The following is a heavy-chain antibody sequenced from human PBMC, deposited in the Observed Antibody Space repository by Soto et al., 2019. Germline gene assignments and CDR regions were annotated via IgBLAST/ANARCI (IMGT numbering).Heavy chain of an antibody. CDR1: GFTFSSYA. Sequence: QVQLVESGGGVVQPGRSLRLSCAASGFTFSSYAMHWVRQAPGKGLEWVAVISYDGSNKYYADSVKGRFTISRDNSKNTLYLQMNSLRAEDTAVYYCARDGWDCSGGSCYSPDYYYGMDVWGQGTTVTVSS. V-gene: IGHV3-30-3*01. CDR3: ARDGWDCSGGSCYSPDYYYGMDV. D-gene: IGHD2-15*01. CDR2: ISYDGSNK. J-gene: IGHJ6*02.